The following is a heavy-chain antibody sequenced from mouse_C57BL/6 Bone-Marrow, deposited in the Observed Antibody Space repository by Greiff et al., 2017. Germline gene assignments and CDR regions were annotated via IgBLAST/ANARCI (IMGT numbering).Heavy chain of an antibody. CDR2: INPSSGYT. V-gene: IGHV1-4*01. Sequence: VQLKESGAELARPGASVTMSCKASGYTFTSYTMHWVQQRPGQGLEWIGYINPSSGYTKSNQKFKDKATLTADKSSSTAYMQLSSLTSEDSAVYDCAREMGLWGQGTTLTVSS. J-gene: IGHJ2*01. CDR3: AREMGL. D-gene: IGHD4-1*01. CDR1: GYTFTSYT.